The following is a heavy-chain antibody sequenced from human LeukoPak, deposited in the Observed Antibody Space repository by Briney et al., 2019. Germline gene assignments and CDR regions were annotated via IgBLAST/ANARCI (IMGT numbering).Heavy chain of an antibody. CDR3: ARYQLLYSFDAFDI. V-gene: IGHV1-8*01. CDR1: GYTFTSYD. Sequence: ASVKVSCKASGYTFTSYDINWLRQATGQGLEWMGWMNPNSGNTGYAQKFQGRVTMTRNTSISTAYMELSSLRSEDTAVYYCARYQLLYSFDAFDIWGQGTMVTVSS. D-gene: IGHD2-2*02. J-gene: IGHJ3*02. CDR2: MNPNSGNT.